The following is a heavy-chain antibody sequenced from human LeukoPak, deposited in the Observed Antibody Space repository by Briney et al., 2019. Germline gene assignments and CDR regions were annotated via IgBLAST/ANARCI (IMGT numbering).Heavy chain of an antibody. Sequence: PGGSLRLSCAASGFTFSSYWMHWGRQAPGKWLVWVSRINSDGSSTSYADSVKGRFTISRDNAKNTLYLKMNSLAAEDTAVYYCARGIIASTMTPFDYWGQGTLVTVSS. CDR3: ARGIIASTMTPFDY. CDR2: INSDGSST. CDR1: GFTFSSYW. D-gene: IGHD5/OR15-5a*01. J-gene: IGHJ4*02. V-gene: IGHV3-74*01.